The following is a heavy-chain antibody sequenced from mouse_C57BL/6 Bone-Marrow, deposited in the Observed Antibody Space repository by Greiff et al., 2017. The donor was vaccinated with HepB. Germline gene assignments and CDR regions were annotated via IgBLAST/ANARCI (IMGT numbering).Heavy chain of an antibody. CDR1: GFTFSDYY. CDR2: ISTGGGST. J-gene: IGHJ4*01. Sequence: EVKVVESGGGLVQPGGSLKLSCAASGFTFSDYYMYWVRQTPEKRLEWVAYISTGGGSTYYPETVKGRFTISRDNAKNTLYLQMSRLKSEDTAMYYCAVHGDYYGSRYYAMDYWGQGTSVTVSS. CDR3: AVHGDYYGSRYYAMDY. D-gene: IGHD1-1*01. V-gene: IGHV5-12*01.